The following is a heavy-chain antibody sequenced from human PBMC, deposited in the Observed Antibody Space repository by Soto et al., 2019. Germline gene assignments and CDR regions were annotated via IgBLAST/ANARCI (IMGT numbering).Heavy chain of an antibody. V-gene: IGHV1-18*01. CDR1: GYTFTSYG. Sequence: ASVKVSCKASGYTFTSYGISWVRQAPGQGLEWMGWISAYNGNTNYAQKLQGRVTMTEDTSTDTAYMEPSSLRSEDTAVYYCAADSYCSGGSCYSPLSWGQGTLVTVSS. CDR3: AADSYCSGGSCYSPLS. D-gene: IGHD2-15*01. CDR2: ISAYNGNT. J-gene: IGHJ5*02.